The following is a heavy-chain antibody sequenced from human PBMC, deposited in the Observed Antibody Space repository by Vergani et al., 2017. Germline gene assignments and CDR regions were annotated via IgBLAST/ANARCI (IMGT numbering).Heavy chain of an antibody. D-gene: IGHD1-26*01. J-gene: IGHJ4*02. CDR2: INHSGST. CDR3: ARVYSGSYGAKY. V-gene: IGHV4-34*01. CDR1: GGSFSGYY. Sequence: QVQLQQWGAGLLKPSETLSLTCAVYGGSFSGYYWSWIRQPPGTGLEWSGEINHSGSTNYNPSLKSRVTISVDRSKNQFSLKLSSVTAADTAVYYCARVYSGSYGAKYWGQGTLVTVSS.